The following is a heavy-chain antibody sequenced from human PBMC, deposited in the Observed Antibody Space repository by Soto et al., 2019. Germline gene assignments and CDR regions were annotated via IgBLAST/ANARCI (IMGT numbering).Heavy chain of an antibody. J-gene: IGHJ5*02. CDR1: GASISGFY. Sequence: ASETLSLTCTVSGASISGFYWSWIRKSAGKGLEWIGRIYATGTTNYNPSLKSRVMMSVDTSKKQFSLKLRSVTAADTAVYYCVRDGTKTLRDWFDPWGQGISVTVSS. V-gene: IGHV4-4*07. D-gene: IGHD1-1*01. CDR3: VRDGTKTLRDWFDP. CDR2: IYATGTT.